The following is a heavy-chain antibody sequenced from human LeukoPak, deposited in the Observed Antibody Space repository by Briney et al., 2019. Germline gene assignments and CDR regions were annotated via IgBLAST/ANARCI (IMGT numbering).Heavy chain of an antibody. D-gene: IGHD1-7*01. Sequence: SETLSLTCTVSGGSISSYYWSWIRQPPGKGLEWIGYIYYSGSTNYNPSLKSRVTISVDTSKNQFSLNLSSVTAADTAVYYCARDGDHWNYGNFDYWGQGTLVTVSS. CDR2: IYYSGST. J-gene: IGHJ4*02. V-gene: IGHV4-59*12. CDR1: GGSISSYY. CDR3: ARDGDHWNYGNFDY.